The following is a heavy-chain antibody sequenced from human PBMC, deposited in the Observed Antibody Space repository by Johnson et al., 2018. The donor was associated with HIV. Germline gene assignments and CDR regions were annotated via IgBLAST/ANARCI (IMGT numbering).Heavy chain of an antibody. CDR2: ISGGGGST. CDR3: ARDRGGPERNYDFWSGYYGGDAFDI. D-gene: IGHD3-3*01. CDR1: GFTFSSYA. J-gene: IGHJ3*02. Sequence: EMQLVESGGGVVQPGRSLRLSCAASGFTFSSYAMSWVRQAPGKGLEWVAGISGGGGSTYYTDSVKGRFTISSDNAKNSLYLQMNSLRAEDTALYYCARDRGGPERNYDFWSGYYGGDAFDIWGQGTMVTVSS. V-gene: IGHV3-23*04.